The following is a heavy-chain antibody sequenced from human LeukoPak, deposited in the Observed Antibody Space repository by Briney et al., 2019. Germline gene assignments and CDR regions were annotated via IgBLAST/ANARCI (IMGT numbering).Heavy chain of an antibody. J-gene: IGHJ5*02. V-gene: IGHV5-51*01. D-gene: IGHD2-15*01. CDR2: LYPGDSDT. CDR1: GYSFTSYW. CDR3: AREPSLYCSGGSCYSGGRWFDP. Sequence: GESLQISCKGSGYSFTSYWIGCVRQMPGKGLEWMGILYPGDSDTRYSPSFQGQVTISADKSISTAYLQWSSLKASDTAMYYCAREPSLYCSGGSCYSGGRWFDPWGQGTLVTVSS.